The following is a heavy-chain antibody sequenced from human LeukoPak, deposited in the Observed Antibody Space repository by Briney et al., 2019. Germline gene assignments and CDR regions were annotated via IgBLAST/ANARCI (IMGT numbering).Heavy chain of an antibody. V-gene: IGHV3-21*01. Sequence: GGSLRLSCAASGFTFSSYSMNWVRQAPGKGLEWVSSTSSSSSYIYYADSVKGRFTISRDNAKNSLYLQMNSLRAEDTAVYYCARGMRDSVKCNDYWGQGTLVTVSS. D-gene: IGHD4-17*01. CDR1: GFTFSSYS. CDR2: TSSSSSYI. J-gene: IGHJ4*02. CDR3: ARGMRDSVKCNDY.